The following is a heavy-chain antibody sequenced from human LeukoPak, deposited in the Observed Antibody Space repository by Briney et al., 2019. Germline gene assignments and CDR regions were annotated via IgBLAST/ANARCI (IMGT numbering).Heavy chain of an antibody. V-gene: IGHV3-48*01. Sequence: KTGGSLRLSCAASGFNFIDYSKNWVRQAPGKGLEWISYIGISSGNTKYADSVKGRFTISRDKARNSLYLQMNSLRVEDTAVYYCARDHRYAFDNWGHGTLVTVSS. CDR1: GFNFIDYS. CDR2: IGISSGNT. D-gene: IGHD5-12*01. J-gene: IGHJ4*01. CDR3: ARDHRYAFDN.